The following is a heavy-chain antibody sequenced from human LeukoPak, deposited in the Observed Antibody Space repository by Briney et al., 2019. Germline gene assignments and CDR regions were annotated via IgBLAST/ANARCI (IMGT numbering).Heavy chain of an antibody. Sequence: SETLSLTCTVSGGSISSYYWSWIRKPPGKGPEWVGYIYYSGSTNYNPSLKSRVTISVDTSKNQFSLKLSSVTAADTAVYYCARHAAAGTSGWFDPWGQGTLVTVSS. D-gene: IGHD6-13*01. CDR1: GGSISSYY. CDR3: ARHAAAGTSGWFDP. V-gene: IGHV4-59*08. CDR2: IYYSGST. J-gene: IGHJ5*02.